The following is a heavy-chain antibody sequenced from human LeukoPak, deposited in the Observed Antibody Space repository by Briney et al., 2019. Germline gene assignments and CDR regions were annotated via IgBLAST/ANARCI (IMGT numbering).Heavy chain of an antibody. V-gene: IGHV3-23*01. D-gene: IGHD1-1*01. Sequence: GGSLRLSCAASGFTFSSYAMSWVRQAPGKGLEWVSAISGSGGTTSYADSVKGRFTISRDNSKNTLYLQMNSLRAEDTAVYYCAKDSNYDATGYFDYWGQGTLVTVSS. CDR3: AKDSNYDATGYFDY. CDR1: GFTFSSYA. J-gene: IGHJ4*02. CDR2: ISGSGGTT.